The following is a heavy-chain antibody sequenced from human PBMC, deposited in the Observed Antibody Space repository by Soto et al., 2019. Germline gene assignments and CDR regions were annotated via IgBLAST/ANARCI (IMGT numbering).Heavy chain of an antibody. CDR3: ARIMITFGGVMGAFDI. Sequence: QVQLVESGGGVVQPGRSLRLSCAASGFTFSSYAMHWVRQAPGKGLEWVAVISYDGSNKYYADSVKGRFTISRDNSKXXLYLQMNSLRAEDTAVYYCARIMITFGGVMGAFDIWGQGTMVTVSS. J-gene: IGHJ3*02. CDR2: ISYDGSNK. D-gene: IGHD3-16*01. CDR1: GFTFSSYA. V-gene: IGHV3-30-3*01.